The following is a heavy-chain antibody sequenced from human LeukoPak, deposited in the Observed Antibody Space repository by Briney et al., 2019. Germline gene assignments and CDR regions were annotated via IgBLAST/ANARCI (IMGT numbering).Heavy chain of an antibody. D-gene: IGHD3-22*01. CDR2: INHGGST. CDR1: GGSFSDYY. V-gene: IGHV4-34*01. CDR3: AYSSGYQQQ. J-gene: IGHJ1*01. Sequence: PSETLSLTCAVYGGSFSDYYWSWFRQPPRKGLEWIGEINHGGSTNYNPSLKSRVTISVDTSKKQFSLKLSSVTAADTAVYYCAYSSGYQQQWGQGTLVTVSS.